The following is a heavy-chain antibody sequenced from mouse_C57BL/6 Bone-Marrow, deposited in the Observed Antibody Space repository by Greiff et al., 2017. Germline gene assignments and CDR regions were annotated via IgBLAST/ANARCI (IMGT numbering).Heavy chain of an antibody. CDR3: VRPIYYYGSSCAMDY. V-gene: IGHV14-3*01. CDR1: GFNIKNTY. D-gene: IGHD1-1*01. CDR2: IDPANGNT. Sequence: VQLKESVAELVRPGASVKLSCTASGFNIKNTYMHWVKQRPEQGLEWIGRIDPANGNTKYAPKFQGKATITADTSSNTAYLQLSSLTSEDTAIYYCVRPIYYYGSSCAMDYWGQGTSVTVSS. J-gene: IGHJ4*01.